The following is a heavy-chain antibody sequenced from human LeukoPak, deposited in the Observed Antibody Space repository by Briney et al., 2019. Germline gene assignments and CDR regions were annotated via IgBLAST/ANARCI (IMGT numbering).Heavy chain of an antibody. V-gene: IGHV4-4*07. CDR2: IHTSSST. D-gene: IGHD3-22*01. J-gene: IGHJ5*02. CDR3: AKDAQYYDSSGLGWDWFDP. Sequence: SDTLSLICTVSGGSISSYYWRWMRQPAGKGLEWIGRIHTSSSTSYSTSLERRVTMSVDTTRNQFSLKLSSVTAWDTAVYYCAKDAQYYDSSGLGWDWFDPWDQGTLVTVSS. CDR1: GGSISSYY.